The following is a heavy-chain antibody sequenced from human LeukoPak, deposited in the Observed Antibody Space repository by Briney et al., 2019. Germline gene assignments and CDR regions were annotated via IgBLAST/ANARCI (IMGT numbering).Heavy chain of an antibody. V-gene: IGHV3-48*04. CDR1: GFTFSSYS. D-gene: IGHD1-7*01. CDR2: ISSSSSTI. CDR3: ARGDNWNFYYFDY. J-gene: IGHJ4*02. Sequence: PGGSLRLSCAASGFTFSSYSMKWVRQAPGKGLEWVSYISSSSSTIYYADSVKGRFTISRDNAKNSLYLQMNSLRAEDTAVYYCARGDNWNFYYFDYWGQGTLVTVSS.